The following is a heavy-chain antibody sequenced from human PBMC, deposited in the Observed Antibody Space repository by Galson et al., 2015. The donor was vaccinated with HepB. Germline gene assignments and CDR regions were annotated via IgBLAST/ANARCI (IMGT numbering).Heavy chain of an antibody. D-gene: IGHD2-15*01. CDR2: ISYDGSSR. V-gene: IGHV3-30*04. Sequence: SLRLSCAASGFSFSSYAIHWVRQAPGKGLEWVAIISYDGSSRYYADSVKGRFSISRDNSKKTVFLQMNSLGAEDTAVYYCARNSERIYYYGMDVWGQGTTVTVSS. CDR3: ARNSERIYYYGMDV. J-gene: IGHJ6*02. CDR1: GFSFSSYA.